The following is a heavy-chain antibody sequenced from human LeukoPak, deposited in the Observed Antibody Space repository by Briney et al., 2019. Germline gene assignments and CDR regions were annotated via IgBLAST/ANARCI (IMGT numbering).Heavy chain of an antibody. D-gene: IGHD3-9*01. CDR1: GYTFTSYD. Sequence: ASVKVSCKASGYTFTSYDINWVRQATGQGLEWMGRMNPNSGNTGYAQKFQGRVTMTRNTSISTAYMELSSLRSEDTAVYYCARGPYYDILTGYENAFDIWGQGTMVTVSS. V-gene: IGHV1-8*01. CDR3: ARGPYYDILTGYENAFDI. J-gene: IGHJ3*02. CDR2: MNPNSGNT.